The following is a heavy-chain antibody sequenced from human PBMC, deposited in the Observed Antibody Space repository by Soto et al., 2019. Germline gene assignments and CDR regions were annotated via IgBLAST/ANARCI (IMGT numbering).Heavy chain of an antibody. CDR1: GFTFNSYG. CDR3: AKGSGNYYNWFDL. CDR2: IWSDGSNK. J-gene: IGHJ5*02. Sequence: QVQLVESGGGVVQPGRSLRLSCAASGFTFNSYGMHWVRQAPGKGLEWVTVIWSDGSNKYYADSVKGRFTISRDNSKNTLYLQMNSLRAEDTAVYYCAKGSGNYYNWFDLWGQRTLVTVSS. D-gene: IGHD3-10*01. V-gene: IGHV3-33*06.